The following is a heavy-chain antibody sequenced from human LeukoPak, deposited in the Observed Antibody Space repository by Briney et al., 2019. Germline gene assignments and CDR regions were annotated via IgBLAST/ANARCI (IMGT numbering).Heavy chain of an antibody. CDR3: ARGRPRYCSSTSCQNWFDP. D-gene: IGHD2-2*01. V-gene: IGHV4-30-2*01. CDR2: INHSGST. Sequence: SQTLSLTCAVSGGSISSGGYSWSWIRQPPGKGLEWIGEINHSGSTNYNPSLKSRVTISVDTSKNQFSLKLSSVTAADTAVYYCARGRPRYCSSTSCQNWFDPWGQGTLVTVSS. J-gene: IGHJ5*02. CDR1: GGSISSGGYS.